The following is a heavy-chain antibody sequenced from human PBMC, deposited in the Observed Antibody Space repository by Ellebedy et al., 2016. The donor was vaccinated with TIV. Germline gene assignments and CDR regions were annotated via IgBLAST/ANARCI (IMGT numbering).Heavy chain of an antibody. V-gene: IGHV1-3*04. D-gene: IGHD2-15*01. CDR2: INTGNGNT. CDR3: ARDTWNCSGGSCSNWFDP. J-gene: IGHJ5*02. Sequence: ASVKVSCKASGYTFTSYAVHWVRQAPGQRLEWMGWINTGNGNTKYSQKFQGRVAITRDTSASTAYMELSSLRSEDTAVYYCARDTWNCSGGSCSNWFDPWGQGTLVTVSS. CDR1: GYTFTSYA.